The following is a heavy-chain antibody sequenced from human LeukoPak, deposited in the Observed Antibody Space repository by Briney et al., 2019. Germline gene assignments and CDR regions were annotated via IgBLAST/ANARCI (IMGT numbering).Heavy chain of an antibody. CDR2: IYCSGST. CDR3: AREGEYYASSGRRGAFHI. J-gene: IGHJ3*02. CDR1: GGSISIRGYY. D-gene: IGHD3-22*01. Sequence: PSHTVSLTCTVFGGSISIRGYYCSWLRQHPGKGLQLLGYIYCSGSTYTSPALKRQVTISVDTSKNQLSLKLSSATAADTAVYYCAREGEYYASSGRRGAFHIWGQGGMVTVSS. V-gene: IGHV4-31*01.